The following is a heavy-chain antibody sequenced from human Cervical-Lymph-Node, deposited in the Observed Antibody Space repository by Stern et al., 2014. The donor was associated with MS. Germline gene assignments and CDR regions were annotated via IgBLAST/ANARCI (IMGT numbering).Heavy chain of an antibody. CDR3: ARGQDHSGGYYYAY. V-gene: IGHV1-69*01. J-gene: IGHJ4*02. Sequence: QVQLVESGAEVKKPGSSVKVSCKASGGTFNSFAISWVRQAPGQGLEWMGGIIPIFGTANYAQKFQGRVTITADESTSTVNMEVGSLRSEDTAVYYCARGQDHSGGYYYAYWGQGTLVTVSS. D-gene: IGHD3-22*01. CDR1: GGTFNSFA. CDR2: IIPIFGTA.